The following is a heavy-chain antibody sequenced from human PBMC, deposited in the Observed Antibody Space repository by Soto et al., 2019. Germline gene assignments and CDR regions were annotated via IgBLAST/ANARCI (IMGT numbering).Heavy chain of an antibody. D-gene: IGHD1-26*01. V-gene: IGHV4-31*03. J-gene: IGHJ5*02. Sequence: PSETLSLTCTVSGGSISSGGYYWSWIRQNPGKGLEWIGYIYDSGGTYYNPSLKSRVIISVDTSKNQFSLRLSSVTAADKAVYYCARGSYSGSYFWFDPWGQGTLVTVSS. CDR3: ARGSYSGSYFWFDP. CDR1: GGSISSGGYY. CDR2: IYDSGGT.